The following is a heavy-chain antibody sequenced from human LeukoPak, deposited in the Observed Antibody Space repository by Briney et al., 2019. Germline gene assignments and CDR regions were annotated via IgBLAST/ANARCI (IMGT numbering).Heavy chain of an antibody. D-gene: IGHD3-3*01. J-gene: IGHJ6*02. CDR1: GYTFTSYG. CDR3: ARDYDFWSGYPYYYYYGMDV. V-gene: IGHV1-18*01. Sequence: ASVKVSCKASGYTFTSYGISWVRQAPGQGLEWIGWISAYNGNTNYARKLQGRVTMTTDTSTSTAYMELRSLRSDDTAVYYCARDYDFWSGYPYYYYYGMDVWGQGTTVTVSS. CDR2: ISAYNGNT.